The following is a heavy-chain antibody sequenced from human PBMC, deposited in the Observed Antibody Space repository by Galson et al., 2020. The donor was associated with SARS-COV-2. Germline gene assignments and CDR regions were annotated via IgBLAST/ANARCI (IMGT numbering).Heavy chain of an antibody. V-gene: IGHV3-23*01. D-gene: IGHD4-17*01. CDR2: ISANGDRT. CDR1: GFTFSAYA. Sequence: GESLKISCTASGFTFSAYAMSWVRQAPGKGLDWVSGISANGDRTYYADSVKGRFTISRDNSKNTVHLQMNNLRADDTALYFCARLYGDYQVSGGPEVLWGQGTLVTVSS. J-gene: IGHJ4*02. CDR3: ARLYGDYQVSGGPEVL.